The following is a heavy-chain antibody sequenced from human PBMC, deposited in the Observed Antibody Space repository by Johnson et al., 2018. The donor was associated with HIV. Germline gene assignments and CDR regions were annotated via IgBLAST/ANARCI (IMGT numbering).Heavy chain of an antibody. CDR2: MWYDGSNK. J-gene: IGHJ3*02. V-gene: IGHV3-33*01. Sequence: QVQLVESGGGVVQPGRSLRLSCAASGFTFSTYGMHWVRQAPGKGLEWVAVMWYDGSNKYYADSVKGRFTISRDNSKNTLYLQMNSLRAEDTAVYYCARDRGGTRGAFDIWGQGTMVTVSS. CDR3: ARDRGGTRGAFDI. D-gene: IGHD1-1*01. CDR1: GFTFSTYG.